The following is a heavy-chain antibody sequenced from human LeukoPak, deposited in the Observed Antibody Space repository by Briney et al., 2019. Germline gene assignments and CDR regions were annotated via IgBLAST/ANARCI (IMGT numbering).Heavy chain of an antibody. CDR2: INPNSGGT. Sequence: GASVKVSCKASGYTFTGYYMHWVRQAPGQGLEWMGWINPNSGGTNYAQKFQGRVTMTRDTSISTAYMELSRLRSDDTAVYYCARDRDTMVRGINGMDVWGQGTTVTVSS. V-gene: IGHV1-2*02. CDR1: GYTFTGYY. J-gene: IGHJ6*02. CDR3: ARDRDTMVRGINGMDV. D-gene: IGHD3-10*01.